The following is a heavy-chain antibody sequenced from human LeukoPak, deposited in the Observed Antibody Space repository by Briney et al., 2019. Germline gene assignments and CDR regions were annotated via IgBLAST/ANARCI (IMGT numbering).Heavy chain of an antibody. CDR3: ASYRLAGAGKGN. Sequence: SETLSLTCTVSGGSISSGDSHWSWIRQPPGKGLGWIGYINYDGTTHYNPSLESRLTISVDTSKNQFSLKLSLVTAADTAVYYCASYRLAGAGKGNWGQGTLVTVSS. CDR2: INYDGTT. V-gene: IGHV4-30-4*08. CDR1: GGSISSGDSH. D-gene: IGHD6-19*01. J-gene: IGHJ4*02.